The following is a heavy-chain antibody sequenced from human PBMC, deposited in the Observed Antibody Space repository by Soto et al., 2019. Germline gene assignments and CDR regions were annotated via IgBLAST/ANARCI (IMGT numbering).Heavy chain of an antibody. V-gene: IGHV3-21*01. D-gene: IGHD2-15*01. CDR2: ISSRSSHI. CDR1: GFTFSDYS. CDR3: ASHLGLSAPDFQH. J-gene: IGHJ1*01. Sequence: EVQLVESGGGLVKPGGSLRLTCAASGFTFSDYSMNWVRQAPGKGLEWVSSISSRSSHIYYAESVKGRFTISRDNAKTSLFLQMSSLRAEDTAVYYCASHLGLSAPDFQHWGQGTLVTVSS.